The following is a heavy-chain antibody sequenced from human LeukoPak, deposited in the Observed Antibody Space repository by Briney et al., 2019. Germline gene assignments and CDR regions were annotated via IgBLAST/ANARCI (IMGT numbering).Heavy chain of an antibody. CDR1: GYSFTSYW. D-gene: IGHD2-2*01. CDR3: ARQGGAYCSSTSCYPEGWFDP. V-gene: IGHV5-51*01. Sequence: GESLKISCKGSGYSFTSYWIGWVRQLPGKGLEWMGIIYPGDSDTRYSPSFQGQVTISADKSISTAYLQWSSLKASDTAMYYCARQGGAYCSSTSCYPEGWFDPWGQGTLVTVSS. CDR2: IYPGDSDT. J-gene: IGHJ5*02.